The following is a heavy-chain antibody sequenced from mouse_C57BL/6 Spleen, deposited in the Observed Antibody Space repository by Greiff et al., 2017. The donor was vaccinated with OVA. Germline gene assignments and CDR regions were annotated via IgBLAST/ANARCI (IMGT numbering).Heavy chain of an antibody. CDR1: GYTFTDYY. CDR2: TNPNNGGT. D-gene: IGHD1-1*01. Sequence: EVQLQQSGPELVKPGASVKISCKASGYTFTDYYMNWVKQSHGKSLEWIGDTNPNNGGTSYNQKFKGKATLTVDKSSSTAYMELRSLTSEDSAVYYCARAHYYGSSPYAMDYWGQGTSVTVSS. CDR3: ARAHYYGSSPYAMDY. J-gene: IGHJ4*01. V-gene: IGHV1-26*01.